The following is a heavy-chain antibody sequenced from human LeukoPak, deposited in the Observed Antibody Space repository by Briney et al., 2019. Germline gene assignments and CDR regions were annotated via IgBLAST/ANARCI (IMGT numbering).Heavy chain of an antibody. CDR2: ISWNSGSI. D-gene: IGHD3-10*01. J-gene: IGHJ6*02. V-gene: IGHV3-9*01. CDR3: AKDMGYGSGSYHYYYYYGMDV. Sequence: GGSLRLSCAASGFTFDDYAMHWVRHAPGTGLEWVSGISWNSGSIGYADSVKGRFTISRDNAKNSLYLQMNSLRAEDTALYYCAKDMGYGSGSYHYYYYYGMDVWGQGTTITVSS. CDR1: GFTFDDYA.